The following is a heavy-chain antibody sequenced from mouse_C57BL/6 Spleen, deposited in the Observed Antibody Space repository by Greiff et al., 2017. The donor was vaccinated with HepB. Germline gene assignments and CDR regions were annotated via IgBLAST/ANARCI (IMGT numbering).Heavy chain of an antibody. Sequence: VQLQQPGAELVKPGASVKMSCKASGYTFTSYWITWVKQRPGQGLEWIGDIYPGSGSTNYNEKFKSKATLTVDTSSSTAYMQLSSLTSEDSAVYYCARVDYGSSHVDYFDYWGQGTTLTVSS. D-gene: IGHD1-1*01. J-gene: IGHJ2*01. V-gene: IGHV1-55*01. CDR3: ARVDYGSSHVDYFDY. CDR1: GYTFTSYW. CDR2: IYPGSGST.